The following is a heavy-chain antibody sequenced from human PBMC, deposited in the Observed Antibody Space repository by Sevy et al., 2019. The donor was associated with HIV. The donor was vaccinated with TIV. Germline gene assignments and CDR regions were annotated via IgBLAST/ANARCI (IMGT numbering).Heavy chain of an antibody. CDR3: ARRGCNGGNCYSDYYYGVDV. CDR2: ISGDRGKI. V-gene: IGHV3-48*04. CDR1: RFTFWSFG. J-gene: IGHJ6*01. Sequence: GGSLRLSCAASRFTFWSFGVNWVRQAPGKGLEWLGYISGDRGKIFYADSVKGRFSIFRDNARNSLYLQMRSLRVEDTAVYYCARRGCNGGNCYSDYYYGVDVWGQGTTVTVSS. D-gene: IGHD2-15*01.